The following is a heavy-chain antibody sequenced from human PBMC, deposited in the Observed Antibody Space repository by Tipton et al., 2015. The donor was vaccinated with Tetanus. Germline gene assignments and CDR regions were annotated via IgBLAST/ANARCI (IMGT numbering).Heavy chain of an antibody. CDR2: TYYSGST. CDR1: GDSLSNGDYY. V-gene: IGHV4-30-4*01. J-gene: IGHJ6*02. D-gene: IGHD3-16*01. Sequence: TLSLTCTVSGDSLSNGDYYWSWIRQPPGKGLESIGYTYYSGSTYYNPSLKSRVTISVDTSKNQFSLRLSSVTAADTAVYYCARDHGITWGGMGYYYGMDVGGQGTTVTVSS. CDR3: ARDHGITWGGMGYYYGMDV.